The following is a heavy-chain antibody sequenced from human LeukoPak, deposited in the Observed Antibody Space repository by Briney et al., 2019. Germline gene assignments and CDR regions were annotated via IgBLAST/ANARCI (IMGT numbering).Heavy chain of an antibody. D-gene: IGHD3-10*01. CDR1: GFTFSSYA. J-gene: IGHJ4*02. CDR2: ISGSGGST. Sequence: GGSLRLSCAASGFTFSSYAMSWVPQAPGKGLEWVSAISGSGGSTYYADSVKVRFTISRDNSKNTLYLQMNSLRAEDTAVYYCAKGTNYGSGSYEDYWGQGTLVTVSS. CDR3: AKGTNYGSGSYEDY. V-gene: IGHV3-23*01.